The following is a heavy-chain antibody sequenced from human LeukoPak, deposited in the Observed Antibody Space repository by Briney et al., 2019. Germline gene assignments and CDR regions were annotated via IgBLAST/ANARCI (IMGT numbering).Heavy chain of an antibody. CDR3: ATRTYYYDSSGYYYFDY. D-gene: IGHD3-22*01. V-gene: IGHV1-24*01. CDR1: GYTLTELS. J-gene: IGHJ4*02. Sequence: GASVKVSCKVSGYTLTELSMHWVRQAPGEGLEWMGGFDPEDGETIYAQKFQGRVTMTEDTSTDTAYMELSSLRSEDTAVYYCATRTYYYDSSGYYYFDYWGQGTLVTVSS. CDR2: FDPEDGET.